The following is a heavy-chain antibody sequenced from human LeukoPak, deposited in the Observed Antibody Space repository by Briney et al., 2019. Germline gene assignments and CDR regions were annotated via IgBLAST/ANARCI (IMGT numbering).Heavy chain of an antibody. CDR3: ARANTLYYDFWSGYRHDAFDI. CDR2: ITSSSSTI. Sequence: GGSLRLSCAASGFTFSSYSMNWVRQAPGKRLEWVSYITSSSSTIYYADSVKGRFTISRDNAKNSLYLQMNSLRAEDTAVYYCARANTLYYDFWSGYRHDAFDIWGQGTMVTVSS. J-gene: IGHJ3*02. D-gene: IGHD3-3*01. CDR1: GFTFSSYS. V-gene: IGHV3-48*01.